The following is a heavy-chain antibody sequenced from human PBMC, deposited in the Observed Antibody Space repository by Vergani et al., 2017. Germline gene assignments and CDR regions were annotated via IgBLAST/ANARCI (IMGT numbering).Heavy chain of an antibody. V-gene: IGHV4-59*01. D-gene: IGHD3-9*01. Sequence: QVQLQESGPGLVKPSETLSLTCTVSGGSISSYYWSWIRQPPGKGLEWIGYIYYSGSTNYNPSLKSRVTISVDTSKNQFSLKLSSVTAADTAVYYCARDRYDILGDYYYGMDVWGQGTTVTVSS. CDR2: IYYSGST. J-gene: IGHJ6*02. CDR3: ARDRYDILGDYYYGMDV. CDR1: GGSISSYY.